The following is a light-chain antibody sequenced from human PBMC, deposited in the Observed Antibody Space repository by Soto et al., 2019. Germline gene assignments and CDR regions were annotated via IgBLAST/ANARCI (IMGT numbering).Light chain of an antibody. CDR3: TSYTTNTIYV. V-gene: IGLV2-14*01. J-gene: IGLJ1*01. CDR2: EVS. CDR1: SSDVGGYNY. Sequence: QSALTQPASVSGSPGQSIIISCTGTSSDVGGYNYVSWFQHHPGKAPKLIIYEVSNRPSGVSDRFSGSKSGNTASLTISGLQAEDEADYYCTSYTTNTIYVFGTATKVTVL.